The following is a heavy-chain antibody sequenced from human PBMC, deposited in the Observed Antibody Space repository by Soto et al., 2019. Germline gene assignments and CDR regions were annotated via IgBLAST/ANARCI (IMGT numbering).Heavy chain of an antibody. J-gene: IGHJ5*02. V-gene: IGHV1-46*01. CDR1: GDTLTDYY. D-gene: IGHD2-21*02. CDR3: ARGGHVVVVTAALDP. CDR2: VNPSGGHT. Sequence: GSSVKVSCKASGDTLTDYYIHWVRQDPGQGLEWMGTVNPSGGHTTYAQHFLGRVTMTRDTSTSTLYMELTSLTSDDTAIYYCARGGHVVVVTAALDPWGQGTLVTVSS.